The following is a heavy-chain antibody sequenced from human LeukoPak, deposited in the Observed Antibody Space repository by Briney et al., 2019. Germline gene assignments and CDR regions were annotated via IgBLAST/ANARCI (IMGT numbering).Heavy chain of an antibody. CDR2: IYTSGST. CDR1: GGSTSSYY. V-gene: IGHV4-4*07. D-gene: IGHD3-10*01. CDR3: ARSPAKITMAYYMDV. J-gene: IGHJ6*03. Sequence: PSETLSLTCTVSGGSTSSYYWSWIRQPAGKGLEWIGRIYTSGSTNYNPSLKSRVTMSVDTSKNQFSLKLSSVTAADTAVYYCARSPAKITMAYYMDVWGKGTTVTISS.